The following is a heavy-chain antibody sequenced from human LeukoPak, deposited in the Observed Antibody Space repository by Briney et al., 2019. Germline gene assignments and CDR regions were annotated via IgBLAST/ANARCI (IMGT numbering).Heavy chain of an antibody. J-gene: IGHJ3*02. D-gene: IGHD2-2*01. V-gene: IGHV3-23*01. CDR1: GFTFSSYA. Sequence: GGSLRLSCAVSGFTFSSYAMSWVRQAPGKGLEWVSAISGSGGSTYYADSVKGRFTISRDNSKNTLYLQMNSLRAEDTAVYYCAKGSSYGVPAAGDAFDIWGQGTMVTVSS. CDR3: AKGSSYGVPAAGDAFDI. CDR2: ISGSGGST.